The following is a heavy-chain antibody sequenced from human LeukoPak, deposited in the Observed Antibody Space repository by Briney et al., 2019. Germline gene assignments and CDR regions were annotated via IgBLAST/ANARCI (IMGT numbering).Heavy chain of an antibody. Sequence: SETLSLTCAVYGGSLSGSYWSWIRQPPGKGLEWIGEINHSGSANYNPSLKSRVTLSIDKSKNQFSLNLNSVTAADTAVYYCARARRDSGYYKVDYWGQGTPVTVSS. J-gene: IGHJ4*02. D-gene: IGHD3-3*01. CDR2: INHSGSA. CDR1: GGSLSGSY. V-gene: IGHV4-34*01. CDR3: ARARRDSGYYKVDY.